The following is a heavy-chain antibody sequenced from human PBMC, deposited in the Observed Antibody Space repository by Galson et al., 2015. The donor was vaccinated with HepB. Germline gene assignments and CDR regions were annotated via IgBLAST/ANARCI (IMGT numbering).Heavy chain of an antibody. CDR1: GFTFSNAW. D-gene: IGHD2/OR15-2a*01. CDR3: TTGRIWDENPFYYYYYGMDV. Sequence: SLRLSCAASGFTFSNAWMSWVRQAPGKGLEWVGRIKSKTDGGTTGYAAPVKGRFTISRDDSKNTLYLQMNSLKTEDTAVYYCTTGRIWDENPFYYYYYGMDVWGQGTTVTVSS. J-gene: IGHJ6*02. V-gene: IGHV3-15*01. CDR2: IKSKTDGGTT.